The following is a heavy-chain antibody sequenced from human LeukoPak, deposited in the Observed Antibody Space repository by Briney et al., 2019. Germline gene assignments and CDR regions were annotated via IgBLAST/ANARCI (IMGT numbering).Heavy chain of an antibody. D-gene: IGHD2-2*01. V-gene: IGHV1-2*02. Sequence: ASVKVSCKASGYTFTGYYMHWVRQAPGQGLEWMGWINPNSGGTNYAQKFQGRVTMTWDTSISTAYMELSRLRSDDTAVYYCARVYCSSTSCYRGYMDVWGKGTTVTVSS. CDR2: INPNSGGT. CDR1: GYTFTGYY. J-gene: IGHJ6*03. CDR3: ARVYCSSTSCYRGYMDV.